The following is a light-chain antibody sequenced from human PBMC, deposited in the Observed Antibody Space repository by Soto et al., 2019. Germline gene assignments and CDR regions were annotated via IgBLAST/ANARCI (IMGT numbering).Light chain of an antibody. Sequence: DIQMTQSPSTLSATAGDRVTITCRASQSISSWLAWYQHKPGKAPKLLIYDASNLDSGVPSRFSGSGSGTEFSLTRSNLQPDDCAAYYCQQYENYWTFGQGTRVEIK. V-gene: IGKV1-5*01. J-gene: IGKJ1*01. CDR1: QSISSW. CDR2: DAS. CDR3: QQYENYWT.